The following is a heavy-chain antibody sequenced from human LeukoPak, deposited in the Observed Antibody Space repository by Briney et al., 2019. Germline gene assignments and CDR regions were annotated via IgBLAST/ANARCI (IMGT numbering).Heavy chain of an antibody. CDR3: AISSAGAFDI. V-gene: IGHV3-53*01. Sequence: GGSLRLSCAASGFTVSSNYMSCVRQAPGKGLEWVSVIYSGGSTYYADSVKGRFTISRDNSKNTLYLQMNSLRAEDTAVYYCAISSAGAFDIWGQGTMVTVSS. CDR2: IYSGGST. D-gene: IGHD3-22*01. J-gene: IGHJ3*02. CDR1: GFTVSSNY.